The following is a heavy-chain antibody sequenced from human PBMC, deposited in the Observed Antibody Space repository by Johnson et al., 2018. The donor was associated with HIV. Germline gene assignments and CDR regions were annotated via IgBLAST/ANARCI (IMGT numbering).Heavy chain of an antibody. D-gene: IGHD6-19*01. Sequence: QVLLVESGGGLVRPGGSLRLSCAASGFTFSDYYMTWIRQAPGKGLECVSYISSSGRTIYYADSVKGRFTISRDNAKNTLYLHMSSLRAEDTALYYCARDSFIAVTLSDAFDIWGQGTVVTVSS. CDR1: GFTFSDYY. J-gene: IGHJ3*02. CDR2: ISSSGRTI. CDR3: ARDSFIAVTLSDAFDI. V-gene: IGHV3-11*04.